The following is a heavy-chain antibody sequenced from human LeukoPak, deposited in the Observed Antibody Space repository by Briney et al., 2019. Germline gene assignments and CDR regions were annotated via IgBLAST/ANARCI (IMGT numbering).Heavy chain of an antibody. V-gene: IGHV4-59*01. J-gene: IGHJ4*02. CDR1: GGSISSYY. Sequence: SETLSLTCTGSGGSISSYYWSWIRLPPGKGLEWVGIISYSGSSNYNPSLRRRPTISFGTSNNQFSLHLISLPDADRPGYLCARGSPGIGWHYYLDYWGQGTLVTVSS. CDR2: ISYSGSS. CDR3: ARGSPGIGWHYYLDY. D-gene: IGHD3-22*01.